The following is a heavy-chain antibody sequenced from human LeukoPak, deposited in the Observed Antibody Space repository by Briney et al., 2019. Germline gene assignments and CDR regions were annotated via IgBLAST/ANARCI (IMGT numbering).Heavy chain of an antibody. CDR1: GFTFDDYA. V-gene: IGHV3-9*01. CDR2: ISWNSGSI. J-gene: IGHJ4*02. D-gene: IGHD6-13*01. CDR3: AKADSIAAAGGIDY. Sequence: PGRSLRLSCAASGFTFDDYAMHWVRQAPGKGLEWVSGISWNSGSIGYADSVKGRFTISRDNAKNSLYLQMNSLRAEDTALYYCAKADSIAAAGGIDYWGQRTLVTVSS.